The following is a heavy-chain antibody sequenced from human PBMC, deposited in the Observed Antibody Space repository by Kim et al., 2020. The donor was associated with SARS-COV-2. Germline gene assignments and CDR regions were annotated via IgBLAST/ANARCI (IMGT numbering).Heavy chain of an antibody. Sequence: YCADAVKGRFTISRDNSKNTLYLQMNSLRAEDTAVYYCAKFSVDAVTTDYWGQGTLVTVSS. V-gene: IGHV3-23*01. J-gene: IGHJ4*02. CDR3: AKFSVDAVTTDY. D-gene: IGHD4-17*01.